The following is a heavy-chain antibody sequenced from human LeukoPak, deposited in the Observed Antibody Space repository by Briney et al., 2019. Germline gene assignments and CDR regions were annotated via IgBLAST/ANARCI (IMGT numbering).Heavy chain of an antibody. V-gene: IGHV3-23*01. D-gene: IGHD3-3*01. CDR1: GFTFSSYA. J-gene: IGHJ4*02. CDR3: ASSYDFWSGSYYFDH. Sequence: GGSLRLSCAASGFTFSSYAMSWVRQAPGKGLEWVSTISGSGDSTFYADSVKGRFTISRDNSKNTLYLQMNSLRAEDTAIYSCASSYDFWSGSYYFDHWGQGTLVTVSS. CDR2: ISGSGDST.